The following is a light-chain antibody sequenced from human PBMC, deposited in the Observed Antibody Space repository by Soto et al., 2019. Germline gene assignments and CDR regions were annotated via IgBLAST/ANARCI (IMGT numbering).Light chain of an antibody. V-gene: IGKV3-20*01. CDR2: GAS. CDR1: QRVSSSD. CDR3: QRYASPLA. J-gene: IGKJ4*01. Sequence: EIVLTQSPGTLYLSPGERATLSCRASQRVSSSDLAWYQQKPGQAPRLLIYGASSRATGIQDGFSGSGSGKDFTRNISRLEPEDYAVYYCQRYASPLAFGGGTKVHTK.